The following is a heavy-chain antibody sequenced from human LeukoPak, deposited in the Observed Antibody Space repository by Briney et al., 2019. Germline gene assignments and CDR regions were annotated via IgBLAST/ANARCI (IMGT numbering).Heavy chain of an antibody. CDR3: AREGRGVSGPYYYYGMDV. CDR2: IWYDGRTK. J-gene: IGHJ6*02. D-gene: IGHD2-15*01. V-gene: IGHV3-33*01. Sequence: GGSLRLSCAASGFTFSKYGIHWVRQAPGKGLEWVAVIWYDGRTKYYADSVKGRFTISRDNSKNTLYLQMNSLRAEDTAVYYCAREGRGVSGPYYYYGMDVWGQGTTVTVSS. CDR1: GFTFSKYG.